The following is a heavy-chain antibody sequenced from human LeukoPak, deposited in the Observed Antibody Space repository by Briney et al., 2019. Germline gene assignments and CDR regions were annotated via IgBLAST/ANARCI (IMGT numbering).Heavy chain of an antibody. D-gene: IGHD6-19*01. J-gene: IGHJ6*03. V-gene: IGHV3-20*04. CDR1: GFTFSSYW. CDR3: AREGSGYYYYYYMDV. CDR2: INWNGGST. Sequence: GGSLRLSCAASGFTFSSYWMSWVRQAPGKGLEWVSGINWNGGSTGYADSVKGRFTISRDNAKNSLYLQMNSLRAEDTALYYCAREGSGYYYYYYMDVWGKGTTVTVSS.